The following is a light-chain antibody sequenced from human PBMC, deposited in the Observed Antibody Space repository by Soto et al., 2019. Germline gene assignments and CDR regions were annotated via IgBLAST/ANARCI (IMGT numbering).Light chain of an antibody. J-gene: IGKJ5*01. CDR3: QRYNDWPPA. Sequence: EKVMTQSPATLSVSPGERATLSCRASQSVSSNLAWYQQKPGQAPRLLIYGASIRATGIPARFSGSGSGTEFTLTISSLQSEDFAVYYCQRYNDWPPAFGQGTRLEIK. CDR1: QSVSSN. V-gene: IGKV3D-15*01. CDR2: GAS.